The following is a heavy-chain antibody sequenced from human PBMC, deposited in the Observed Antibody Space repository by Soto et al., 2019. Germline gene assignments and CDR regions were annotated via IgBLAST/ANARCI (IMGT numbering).Heavy chain of an antibody. CDR3: AGGRGQLPTNYLDY. J-gene: IGHJ4*02. V-gene: IGHV1-69*02. CDR1: GGTFSSYT. Sequence: QVQLVQSGAEVKKPGSSVKVSCKASGGTFSSYTISWVRQAPGLGLEWMGRIIPILGIANYAQKFQGRVTITADKSTSTAYMELSSLRSEDTAVYYCAGGRGQLPTNYLDYWGQGTLVTVSS. CDR2: IIPILGIA. D-gene: IGHD1-26*01.